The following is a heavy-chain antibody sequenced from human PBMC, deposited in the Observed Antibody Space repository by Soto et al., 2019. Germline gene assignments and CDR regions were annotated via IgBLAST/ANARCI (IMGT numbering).Heavy chain of an antibody. CDR2: ISGSGGST. J-gene: IGHJ3*01. V-gene: IGHV3-23*01. CDR1: GFTFSSYA. CDR3: AKDPSEVDTAPTA. Sequence: EVQLLESGGGLVQPGGSLRLSCAASGFTFSSYAMSWVRQAPGKGLEWVSAISGSGGSTYYAASVKGRFTISRDNSKNTLYLQMHSLRAEDTAVYYCAKDPSEVDTAPTAWGQGTMVTVSS. D-gene: IGHD5-18*01.